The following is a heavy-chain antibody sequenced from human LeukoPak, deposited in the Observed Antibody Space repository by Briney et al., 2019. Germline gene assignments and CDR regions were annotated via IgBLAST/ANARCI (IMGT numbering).Heavy chain of an antibody. CDR3: AKMSGFYWGVN. CDR1: GFTFSGYA. Sequence: GGSLRLSCVGSGFTFSGYAMSWVRQALGRGLEWLSAISSDGRGTYYADSVRGRFTISRDNSKNTLSLQMNSLRADDTAIYYCAKMSGFYWGVNWGQGTLVTVSS. V-gene: IGHV3-23*01. D-gene: IGHD3-3*01. CDR2: ISSDGRGT. J-gene: IGHJ4*02.